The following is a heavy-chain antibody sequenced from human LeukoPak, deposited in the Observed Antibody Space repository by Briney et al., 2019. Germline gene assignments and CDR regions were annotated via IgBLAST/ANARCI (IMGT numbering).Heavy chain of an antibody. Sequence: GGSLRLSCEASGFTFNSYAMSWVRQAPGKGLEWVSVIYSGGSTYYADSVKGRFTISRDNSKNTLYLQMNSLRAEDTAVYYCARDRGYHDAFDIWGQGTMVTVSS. CDR2: IYSGGST. V-gene: IGHV3-66*01. CDR3: ARDRGYHDAFDI. J-gene: IGHJ3*02. CDR1: GFTFNSYA. D-gene: IGHD3-22*01.